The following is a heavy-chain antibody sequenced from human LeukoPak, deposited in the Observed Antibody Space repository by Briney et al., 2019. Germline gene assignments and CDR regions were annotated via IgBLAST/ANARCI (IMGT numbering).Heavy chain of an antibody. V-gene: IGHV4-39*07. J-gene: IGHJ4*02. CDR2: IYYSGST. Sequence: PSETLSLTCTVSGGSISSSSYYWGWIRQPPGKGLEWIGSIYYSGSTNYNPSLKSRVTISVDTSKNQFSLKLSSVTAADTAVYYCARDLGDESFDYWGQGTLVTVSS. CDR1: GGSISSSSYY. CDR3: ARDLGDESFDY. D-gene: IGHD4-17*01.